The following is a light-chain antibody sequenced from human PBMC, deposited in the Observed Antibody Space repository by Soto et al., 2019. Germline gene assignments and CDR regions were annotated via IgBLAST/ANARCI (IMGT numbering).Light chain of an antibody. CDR3: QEYNSVPFT. J-gene: IGKJ3*01. CDR1: QGISNS. V-gene: IGKV1-27*01. Sequence: DIQMTQSPSSLSASVGDTVTITCRASQGISNSLAWYQQGPGKVPKLLIYAASTLQSGVPSRFSGSGSGTDSTLTISSLQPEDVATYYCQEYNSVPFTFGPGTTVDIK. CDR2: AAS.